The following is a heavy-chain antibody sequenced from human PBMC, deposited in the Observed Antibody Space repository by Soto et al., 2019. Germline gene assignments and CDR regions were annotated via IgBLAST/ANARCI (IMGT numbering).Heavy chain of an antibody. J-gene: IGHJ6*02. V-gene: IGHV3-23*01. CDR3: AKEVGYCSSTSCYLYYYYGMDV. CDR1: GFTFSSYA. CDR2: ISGSGGST. D-gene: IGHD2-2*01. Sequence: GGSLRLSCAASGFTFSSYAMSWVRQAPGKGLEWVSAISGSGGSTYYADSVKGRFTISRDNSKNTLYLQMSSLRAEDTAVYYCAKEVGYCSSTSCYLYYYYGMDVWGQGTTVTVSS.